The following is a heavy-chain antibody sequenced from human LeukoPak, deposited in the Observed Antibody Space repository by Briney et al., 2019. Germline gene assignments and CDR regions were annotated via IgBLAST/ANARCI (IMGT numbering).Heavy chain of an antibody. CDR2: IKEDGTRK. Sequence: QPGGSLRLSCAASGFTFSSHWMTWVRQAPGKGLEWVANIKEDGTRKNYVDSVKGRFTISRDNAKNSLYLQMSGLRAEDTAVCYCARDRYGDYYYGMDVWGQGTTVTVSS. V-gene: IGHV3-7*01. CDR1: GFTFSSHW. D-gene: IGHD4-17*01. J-gene: IGHJ6*02. CDR3: ARDRYGDYYYGMDV.